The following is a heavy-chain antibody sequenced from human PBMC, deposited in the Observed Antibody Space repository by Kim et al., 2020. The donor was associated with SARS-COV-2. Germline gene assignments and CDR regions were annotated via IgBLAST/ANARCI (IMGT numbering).Heavy chain of an antibody. Sequence: GGSLRLSCAASGFTFSNAWMSWVRQAPGKGLEWVGRIKSKTDGGTTDYAAPVKGRFTISRDDSKNTLYLQMNSLKTEDTAVYYCTTELIAARPQIFQYWGQGTLVTVSS. CDR3: TTELIAARPQIFQY. V-gene: IGHV3-15*01. CDR2: IKSKTDGGTT. CDR1: GFTFSNAW. J-gene: IGHJ4*02. D-gene: IGHD6-6*01.